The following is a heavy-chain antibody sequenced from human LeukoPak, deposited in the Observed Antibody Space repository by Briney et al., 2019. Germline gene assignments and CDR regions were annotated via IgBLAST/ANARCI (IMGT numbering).Heavy chain of an antibody. CDR1: GFTFSTYS. V-gene: IGHV3-21*01. CDR3: ARDRISYYYYYMDV. J-gene: IGHJ6*03. Sequence: GGSLRLSCAASGFTFSTYSMNWVRQASGKGLEWVSSISSSSSYIYYADSVKGRFTISRDDAKNSLYLQMDSLRAEDTAVYYCARDRISYYYYYMDVWGKGTTVTVSS. D-gene: IGHD3-3*01. CDR2: ISSSSSYI.